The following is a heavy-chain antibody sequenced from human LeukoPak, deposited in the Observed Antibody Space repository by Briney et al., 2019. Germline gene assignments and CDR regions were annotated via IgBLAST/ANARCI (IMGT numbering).Heavy chain of an antibody. D-gene: IGHD4-23*01. J-gene: IGHJ3*02. CDR2: IYHSGST. Sequence: PSETLSLTCAVSGGSISSSHWWSRVRQPPGKGLEWIGEIYHSGSTNYNPSHKSRVTISVDKSKNQCSLKLSSVTAADTAVYYCAGAGGNSSAFDIWGQGAMVTVSS. V-gene: IGHV4-4*02. CDR1: GGSISSSHW. CDR3: AGAGGNSSAFDI.